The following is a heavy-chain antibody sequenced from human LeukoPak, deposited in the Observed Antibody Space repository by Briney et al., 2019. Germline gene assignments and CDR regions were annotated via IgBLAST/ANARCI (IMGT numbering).Heavy chain of an antibody. D-gene: IGHD4-17*01. V-gene: IGHV1-2*02. J-gene: IGHJ6*02. Sequence: GASVKVSCKASGYTFTNYYMHWVRQAPGQGLEWMGWINPNSGGRHYAQRFQGRVTMTRDTCISTAYMELSRLRSDDTAVYYCARDHRNYGDYPKGEDYYYSGMDVWGQGTTVTVS. CDR2: INPNSGGR. CDR3: ARDHRNYGDYPKGEDYYYSGMDV. CDR1: GYTFTNYY.